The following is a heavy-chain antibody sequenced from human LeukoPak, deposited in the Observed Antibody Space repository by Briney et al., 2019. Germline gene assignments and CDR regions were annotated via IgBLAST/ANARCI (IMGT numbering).Heavy chain of an antibody. D-gene: IGHD3-10*01. Sequence: GRSLRLSCAASGFTFSSYGMHWVRQAPGKGLEWVAVISYDGSNKYYADSVKGRFTISRDNSKNTLYLQMNSLRAEDTAIYYCATDRAFSYWGQGTLVTVSS. CDR3: ATDRAFSY. CDR1: GFTFSSYG. CDR2: ISYDGSNK. V-gene: IGHV3-30*03. J-gene: IGHJ4*02.